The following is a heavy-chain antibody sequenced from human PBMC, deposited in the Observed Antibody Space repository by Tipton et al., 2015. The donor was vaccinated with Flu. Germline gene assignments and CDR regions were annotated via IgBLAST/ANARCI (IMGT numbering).Heavy chain of an antibody. CDR1: GYSFTSYW. Sequence: VQLVQSGAEVKKPGESLKISCKGSGYSFTSYWIGWVRQMPGKGLEWMGIIYPGDSDTRYSPSFQGQVTISADKSISTAYLQWSSLKASDPAMYYCARQPIRWLQFRQRTINWYFDLWGRGTLVPVSS. J-gene: IGHJ2*01. CDR2: IYPGDSDT. CDR3: ARQPIRWLQFRQRTINWYFDL. V-gene: IGHV5-51*01. D-gene: IGHD5-24*01.